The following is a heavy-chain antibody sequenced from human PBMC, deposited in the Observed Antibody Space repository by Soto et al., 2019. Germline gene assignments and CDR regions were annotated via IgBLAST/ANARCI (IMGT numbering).Heavy chain of an antibody. CDR2: ISAYDGKT. V-gene: IGHV1-18*01. Sequence: GASVKVSGKTSGYTFNTYGINWVRQAPGQGLELMGWISAYDGKTTYAEKFQGRVTLTTDTSTSTAYMELRSLRSDDTAIYYCARDPHEFWTSYWFDPWGQGTPVTVSS. CDR3: ARDPHEFWTSYWFDP. D-gene: IGHD3-3*01. J-gene: IGHJ5*02. CDR1: GYTFNTYG.